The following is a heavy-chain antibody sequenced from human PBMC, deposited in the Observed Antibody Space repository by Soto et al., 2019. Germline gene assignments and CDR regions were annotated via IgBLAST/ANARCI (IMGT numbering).Heavy chain of an antibody. CDR2: IYSGGST. J-gene: IGHJ4*02. CDR1: GFTVSSNY. CDR3: PRDSSRAGYFDY. Sequence: EVQLVESGGGLVQPGGSLRLSCAASGFTVSSNYMSWVRQAPGKGLEWVSVIYSGGSTYYADSVKGRFTISRDNSKNTLYLQMNSLRAEDTAVYYCPRDSSRAGYFDYWGQGTLVTVSS. V-gene: IGHV3-66*01.